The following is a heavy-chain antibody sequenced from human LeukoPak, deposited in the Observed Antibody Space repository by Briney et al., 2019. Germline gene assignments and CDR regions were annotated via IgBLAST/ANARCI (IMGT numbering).Heavy chain of an antibody. Sequence: GGSLRLSCAASGFTFGNFWMHWIRQGPGKGLLWIARINGDGSYADYAESVQGRFTVSRDNAKNTLYLQMDSLRVEDTAVYYCVSGTAAVAPAMTYWGRGTLVTVSS. J-gene: IGHJ4*02. CDR3: VSGTAAVAPAMTY. D-gene: IGHD2-15*01. CDR2: INGDGSYA. CDR1: GFTFGNFW. V-gene: IGHV3-74*01.